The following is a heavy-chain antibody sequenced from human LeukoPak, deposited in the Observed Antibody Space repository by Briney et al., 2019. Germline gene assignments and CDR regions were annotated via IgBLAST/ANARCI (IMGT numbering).Heavy chain of an antibody. V-gene: IGHV1-69*13. CDR3: ARISVGSSGLRYNWFDP. CDR2: IILISGTA. CDR1: GGTFSSYA. J-gene: IGHJ5*02. Sequence: GASVKVSCKASGGTFSSYAISWVRQAPGQGLEWMGGIILISGTANYAQKFQDRIAITADASTSTAYMELRSLRSDDTAVYYCARISVGSSGLRYNWFDPWGQGTLVTVSS. D-gene: IGHD3-22*01.